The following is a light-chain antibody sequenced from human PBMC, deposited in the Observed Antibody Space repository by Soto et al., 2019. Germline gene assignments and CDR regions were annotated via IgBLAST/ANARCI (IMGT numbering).Light chain of an antibody. CDR3: LLYYRGAKNGV. V-gene: IGLV7-43*01. CDR1: TGAVSSGYY. J-gene: IGLJ3*02. CDR2: TTN. Sequence: QTVVTQEPSLTVSPGGTVTLTCASSTGAVSSGYYPNWFQQKPGQAPRALIYTTNKRHSWTPARFSGSLLGDKAALTLSGVQPEDEAEYSCLLYYRGAKNGVFGGGTKLTVL.